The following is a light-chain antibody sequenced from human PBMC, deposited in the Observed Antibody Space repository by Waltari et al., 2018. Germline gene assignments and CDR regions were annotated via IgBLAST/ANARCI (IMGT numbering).Light chain of an antibody. CDR2: AAS. Sequence: DIQMTQSPSSLSASVGDSVIITCRASQNIASYLNWYQQKPGKAPKVLIYAASTLQSRVPSRFSGSGSGTDFTLTISSLQPEDFATYYCQQSYYSVTFGPGTKVDI. CDR3: QQSYYSVT. V-gene: IGKV1-39*01. CDR1: QNIASY. J-gene: IGKJ3*01.